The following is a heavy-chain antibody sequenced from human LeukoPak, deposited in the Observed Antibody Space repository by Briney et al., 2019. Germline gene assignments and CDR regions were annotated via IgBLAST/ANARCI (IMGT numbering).Heavy chain of an antibody. CDR2: INPSGGST. D-gene: IGHD6-13*01. CDR1: GYTFTSYY. J-gene: IGHJ4*02. CDR3: ASQVAAAGTVGY. V-gene: IGHV1-46*01. Sequence: ASVKVSCKASGYTFTSYYMHWVRQAPGQGLEWMGIINPSGGSTSYAQKFQGRVTMTRDTSTSTVYMELSSLRSEDTAVYYCASQVAAAGTVGYWGQGTLVTVSS.